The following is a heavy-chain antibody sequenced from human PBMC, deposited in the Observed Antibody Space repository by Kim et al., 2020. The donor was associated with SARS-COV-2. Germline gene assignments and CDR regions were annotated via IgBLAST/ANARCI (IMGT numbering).Heavy chain of an antibody. V-gene: IGHV3-49*03. D-gene: IGHD3-9*01. CDR2: IRSKAYGGTT. J-gene: IGHJ4*02. CDR1: GFTFGDYA. CDR3: TREGSQYYDILTGYSNFDY. Sequence: GGSLRLSCTASGFTFGDYAISWFRQAPGKGLEWVGFIRSKAYGGTTEYAASVKGRFTISRDDSKSIAYLQMNSLKTEDTAVYYCTREGSQYYDILTGYSNFDYWGQGTLVTVSS.